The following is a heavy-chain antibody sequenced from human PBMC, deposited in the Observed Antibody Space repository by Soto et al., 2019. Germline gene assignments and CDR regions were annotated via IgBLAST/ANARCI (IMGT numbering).Heavy chain of an antibody. V-gene: IGHV1-46*01. CDR2: INPSGGST. D-gene: IGHD6-13*01. J-gene: IGHJ5*02. Sequence: ASVKVSCKASGYTFTSYYMHWVRQAPVQGLEWMGIINPSGGSTSYAQKFQGRVTMTRDTCKSTVYRELSSLRSEDTAVYYCARARSIAAAGPMDWFDPWGQGTLVT. CDR3: ARARSIAAAGPMDWFDP. CDR1: GYTFTSYY.